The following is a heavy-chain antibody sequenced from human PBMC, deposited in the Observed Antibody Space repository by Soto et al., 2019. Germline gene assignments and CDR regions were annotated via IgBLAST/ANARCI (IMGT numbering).Heavy chain of an antibody. V-gene: IGHV4-31*03. Sequence: LSLTCTVSGGSISSGGYYWSWIRQHPGKGLEWIGYIYYSGSTYYHPSLKSRITISIDTSKNQFSLKLSSVTAADTAVYFCARSEDINYYYYMDVWGKGTTVTVSS. CDR1: GGSISSGGYY. CDR2: IYYSGST. J-gene: IGHJ6*03. D-gene: IGHD2-15*01. CDR3: ARSEDINYYYYMDV.